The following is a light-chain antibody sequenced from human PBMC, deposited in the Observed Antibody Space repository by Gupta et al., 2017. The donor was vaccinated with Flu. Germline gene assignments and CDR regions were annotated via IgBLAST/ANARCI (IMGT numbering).Light chain of an antibody. CDR3: KHCKRCPWT. Sequence: DDVMTQSPLSLSVTLGQPASISCRSSQSLVYSDGDSYVSWFHQRPGQSPRRLIYKASNRDSGVPDRISGSGSGTXFTLKIXSGEAEDIGVYYCKHCKRCPWTFGXGTKMEIK. CDR1: QSLVYSDGDSY. J-gene: IGKJ1*01. V-gene: IGKV2-30*01. CDR2: KAS.